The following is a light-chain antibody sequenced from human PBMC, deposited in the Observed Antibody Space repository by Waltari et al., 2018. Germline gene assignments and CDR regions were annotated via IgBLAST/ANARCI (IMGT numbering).Light chain of an antibody. CDR3: SSYTGSVTLFA. J-gene: IGLJ1*01. Sequence: QSALTQPASVSGSPGQSITISCTGTSSDVGTYDTVSWYQQRPGKAPEVIIYEVTKRPSGVSHRFSGSKSANTASLTISGLQAEDEADYYCSSYTGSVTLFAFGTGTRVTVL. CDR2: EVT. V-gene: IGLV2-14*01. CDR1: SSDVGTYDT.